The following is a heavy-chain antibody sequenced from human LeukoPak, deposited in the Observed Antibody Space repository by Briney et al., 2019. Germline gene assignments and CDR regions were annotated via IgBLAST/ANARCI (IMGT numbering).Heavy chain of an antibody. J-gene: IGHJ5*02. V-gene: IGHV3-30*03. Sequence: PGRSLRLSCAASGFTFSSYGMHWVRQAPGKGLEWVAVISYDGSNKYYTDSVKGRFTISRDNSKNTLSLQMNSLRAEDTAVYYCARAEDGSGALGFDPWGQGTLVTVSS. D-gene: IGHD3-10*01. CDR1: GFTFSSYG. CDR2: ISYDGSNK. CDR3: ARAEDGSGALGFDP.